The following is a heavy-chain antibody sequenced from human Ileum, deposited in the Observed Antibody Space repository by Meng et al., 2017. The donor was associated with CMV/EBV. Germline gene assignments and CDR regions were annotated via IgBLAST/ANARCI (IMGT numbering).Heavy chain of an antibody. D-gene: IGHD2-8*01. CDR1: GFTFSTYA. Sequence: GESLKISCEASGFTFSTYAMHWVRQAPGRGLEWVAVISYDGSDVYYADSVKGRFTVSRDNSKNTLSLQMNSLRPDDTAVYHCARVLSDTNTWFNYYHYAIDVWGQGTTVTVSS. J-gene: IGHJ6*02. CDR3: ARVLSDTNTWFNYYHYAIDV. CDR2: ISYDGSDV. V-gene: IGHV3-30*04.